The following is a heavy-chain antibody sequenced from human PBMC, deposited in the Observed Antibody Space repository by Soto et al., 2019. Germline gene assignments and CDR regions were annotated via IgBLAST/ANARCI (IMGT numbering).Heavy chain of an antibody. CDR2: ISAST. J-gene: IGHJ4*02. Sequence: EMQLLESGGGLVQAGGSLRLSCAASGFTVSSYALNWGRQVPGKGLEWVSGISASTYYEDSVKGRFTISRDTSKDTLYLQMNSLRAEDTAIYFCAIRMSSTRWYYLDYWGQGTLVTVSS. CDR1: GFTVSSYA. V-gene: IGHV3-23*01. D-gene: IGHD6-13*01. CDR3: AIRMSSTRWYYLDY.